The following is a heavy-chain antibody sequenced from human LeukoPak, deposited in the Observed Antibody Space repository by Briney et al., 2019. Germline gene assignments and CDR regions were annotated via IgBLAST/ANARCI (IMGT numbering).Heavy chain of an antibody. D-gene: IGHD3-22*01. CDR3: ARGEAMIVVVPIDY. CDR2: INAGNGIT. J-gene: IGHJ4*02. CDR1: GYTFTSYA. Sequence: ASVKVSCKASGYTFTSYAMHWVRQAPGQRLEWMGWINAGNGITKYSQKFQGRVTITRDTSASTAYMELSSLRSEDTAVYYCARGEAMIVVVPIDYWGQGTLVTVSS. V-gene: IGHV1-3*01.